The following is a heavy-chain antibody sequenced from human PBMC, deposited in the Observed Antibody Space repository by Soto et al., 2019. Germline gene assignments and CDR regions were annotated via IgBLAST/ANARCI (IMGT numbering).Heavy chain of an antibody. J-gene: IGHJ3*02. Sequence: PGESLKISCKGSGYSFTSYWIAWVRQVPGKGLELMGVIYPGDSDIRYSPSFQGQVTISADKSISTAYLQWSSLKASDTAMYYCARRDSSGYYRPDAFDIWGQGTMVTVSS. CDR2: IYPGDSDI. D-gene: IGHD3-22*01. V-gene: IGHV5-51*01. CDR1: GYSFTSYW. CDR3: ARRDSSGYYRPDAFDI.